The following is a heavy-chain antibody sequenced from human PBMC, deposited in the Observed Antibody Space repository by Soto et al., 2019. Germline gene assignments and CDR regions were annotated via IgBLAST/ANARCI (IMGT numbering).Heavy chain of an antibody. Sequence: GGSLRLSCAASGFTFSSYSMNWVRQAPGKGLEWVSYISSSSSTIYYADSVKGRFTISRDNAKNSLYLQMNSLRAEDTAVYYCARDLPGTSVTIPYYFDYWGQGTLVTVSS. D-gene: IGHD4-17*01. V-gene: IGHV3-48*01. CDR3: ARDLPGTSVTIPYYFDY. J-gene: IGHJ4*02. CDR1: GFTFSSYS. CDR2: ISSSSSTI.